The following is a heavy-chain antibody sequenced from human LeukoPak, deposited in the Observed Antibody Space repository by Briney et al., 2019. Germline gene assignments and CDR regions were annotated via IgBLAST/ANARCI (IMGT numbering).Heavy chain of an antibody. CDR3: ARESSEGYWSRMDV. CDR2: INPSGGST. D-gene: IGHD2-15*01. J-gene: IGHJ6*04. V-gene: IGHV1-46*01. CDR1: GYTFTTYY. Sequence: GASVKVSCKASGYTFTTYYMHWVRQAPGQELEWLGIINPSGGSTSYAQKFQGRVTMTRDTSTSTVYMELSSLRSEDTAVYYCARESSEGYWSRMDVWGKGTTVTVSS.